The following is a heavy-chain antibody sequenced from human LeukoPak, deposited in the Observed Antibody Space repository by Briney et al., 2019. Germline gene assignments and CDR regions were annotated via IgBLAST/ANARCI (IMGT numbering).Heavy chain of an antibody. Sequence: ASVKVSCKASGYTFTGYYMHWVRQAPGQGLEWMGWINPNSGGTNYAQKFQGRVTMTRDTSISTVYMELSRLRSDDTAVYYCARGNSYDFWSGYYGYWFDPWGQGTLVTVSS. CDR2: INPNSGGT. CDR3: ARGNSYDFWSGYYGYWFDP. V-gene: IGHV1-2*02. CDR1: GYTFTGYY. D-gene: IGHD3-3*01. J-gene: IGHJ5*02.